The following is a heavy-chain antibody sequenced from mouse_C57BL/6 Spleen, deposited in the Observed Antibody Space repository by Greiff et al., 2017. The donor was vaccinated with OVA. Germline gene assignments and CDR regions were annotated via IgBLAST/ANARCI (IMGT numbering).Heavy chain of an antibody. CDR2: IRNKANGYTT. V-gene: IGHV7-3*01. CDR3: ARSPYLYAMDY. D-gene: IGHD5-1*01. J-gene: IGHJ4*01. Sequence: DVMLVESGGGLVQPGGSLSLSCAASGFTFTDYYMSWVRQPPGKALEWLGFIRNKANGYTTEYSASVKGRFTISRDNSQSILYLQMNALRAEDSATYYCARSPYLYAMDYWGQGTSVTVSS. CDR1: GFTFTDYY.